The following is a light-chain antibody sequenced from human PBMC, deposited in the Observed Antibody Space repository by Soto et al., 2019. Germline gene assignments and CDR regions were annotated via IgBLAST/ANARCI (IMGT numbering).Light chain of an antibody. CDR3: QQYGSSPTWT. CDR2: GAS. J-gene: IGKJ1*01. CDR1: QSVNSNY. Sequence: ESVLTQSPGTLSLSPGERATLSCRASQSVNSNYLAWYQQKPGQAPRLLIYGASTRATGIPERFSGSGSGTDFTLTISRLEPEDSAVYYCQQYGSSPTWTFGQGTKVDIK. V-gene: IGKV3-20*01.